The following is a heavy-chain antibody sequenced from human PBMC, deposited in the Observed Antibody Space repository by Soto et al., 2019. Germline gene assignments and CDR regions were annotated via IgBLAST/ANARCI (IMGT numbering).Heavy chain of an antibody. CDR2: TYYNGDT. J-gene: IGHJ4*02. D-gene: IGHD6-19*01. CDR3: ARGPAYINGWRTFDL. CDR1: DDSFRGAEYY. Sequence: VLLQESGPRLLRPSETLSLTCTVSDDSFRGAEYYWSWIRQPLGKGPEWIGYTYYNGDTKYNPALRSRVTMSEDTSKTHFSLRLSSVTAADTAVYFCARGPAYINGWRTFDLWGRGILVTVSS. V-gene: IGHV4-61*08.